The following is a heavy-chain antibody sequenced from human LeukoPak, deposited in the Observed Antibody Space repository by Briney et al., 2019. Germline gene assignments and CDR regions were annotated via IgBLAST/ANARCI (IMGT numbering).Heavy chain of an antibody. V-gene: IGHV4-59*01. CDR2: ISYTGST. Sequence: SETLSLTCTVSGGSISSYHWSWIRQPPGKGLEWIGYISYTGSTNHNPSLRSRVTISVDTSKNQFSLKLSSVTAADTAVYYCASCDGRPSSGYFDYWGQGTLVTVSS. J-gene: IGHJ4*02. D-gene: IGHD3-22*01. CDR3: ASCDGRPSSGYFDY. CDR1: GGSISSYH.